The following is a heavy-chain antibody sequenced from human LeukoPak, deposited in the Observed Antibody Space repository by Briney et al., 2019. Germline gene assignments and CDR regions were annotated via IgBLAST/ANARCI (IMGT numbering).Heavy chain of an antibody. CDR1: GYTFTSYG. V-gene: IGHV1-46*01. J-gene: IGHJ4*02. Sequence: ASVKVSCKASGYTFTSYGISWVRQAPGQGLEWMGIINPSGGSTSYAQKFQGRVTMTRDTSTSTVYMELSSLRSEDTAVYYCATVSSWDYYFDYWGQGTLVTVSS. D-gene: IGHD6-13*01. CDR3: ATVSSWDYYFDY. CDR2: INPSGGST.